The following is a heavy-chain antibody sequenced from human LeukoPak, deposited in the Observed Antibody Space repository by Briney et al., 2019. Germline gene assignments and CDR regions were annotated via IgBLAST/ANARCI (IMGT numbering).Heavy chain of an antibody. Sequence: SGGSLRLSRAASAFTFHDYGMSWVRHAPGKWLGWVSGINWNSGSTVYADSVKGRFTISRDNGKNYLYLQMNSQRAEDTALYYCARAKDCSSITCPFDSWGEGTMVTVSS. V-gene: IGHV3-20*04. J-gene: IGHJ3*02. CDR1: AFTFHDYG. CDR3: ARAKDCSSITCPFDS. CDR2: INWNSGST. D-gene: IGHD2-2*01.